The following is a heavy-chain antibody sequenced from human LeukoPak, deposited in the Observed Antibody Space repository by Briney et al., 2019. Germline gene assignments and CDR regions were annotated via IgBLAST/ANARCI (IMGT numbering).Heavy chain of an antibody. CDR3: AKAGDIVVVVGAFDY. Sequence: GRSLRLSCAASGFTFSSYGMHWVRQAPGKGLEWVAVISYDGSNKYCADSVKGRFTISRDNSKNTLYLQMNSLRAEDTAVYYCAKAGDIVVVVGAFDYWGQGTLVTVSS. CDR1: GFTFSSYG. D-gene: IGHD2-15*01. J-gene: IGHJ4*02. V-gene: IGHV3-30*18. CDR2: ISYDGSNK.